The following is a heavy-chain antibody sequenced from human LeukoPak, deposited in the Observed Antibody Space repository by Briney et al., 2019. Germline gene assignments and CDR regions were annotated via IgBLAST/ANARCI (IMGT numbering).Heavy chain of an antibody. J-gene: IGHJ4*02. CDR3: ARDWTGYYGSDY. CDR2: ISWNGGST. D-gene: IGHD3/OR15-3a*01. Sequence: GGSLRLSCAASGFTFDDYGMSWVRQAPGKGLEWVSGISWNGGSTGYADSVKGRFTISRDNAKNSLYLQMNSLRAEDTALYYCARDWTGYYGSDYWGQGTLVTVSS. CDR1: GFTFDDYG. V-gene: IGHV3-20*04.